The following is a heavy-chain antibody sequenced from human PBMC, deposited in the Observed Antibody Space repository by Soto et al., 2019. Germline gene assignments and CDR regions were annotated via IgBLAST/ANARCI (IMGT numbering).Heavy chain of an antibody. CDR1: FGPISNYY. CDR3: ALRSMAVVPEY. D-gene: IGHD3-22*01. Sequence: SETLSLTCTFSFGPISNYYCSWFRQPPGQGLESIGYMYYSRYANYNPSLKSRVTLSLDTSTNQCSLTLSSMTAADTAVYYCALRSMAVVPEYWGQGTLVTVSS. V-gene: IGHV4-59*12. J-gene: IGHJ4*02. CDR2: MYYSRYA.